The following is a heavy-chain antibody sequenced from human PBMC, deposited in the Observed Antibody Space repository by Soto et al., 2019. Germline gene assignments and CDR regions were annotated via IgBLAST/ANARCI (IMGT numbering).Heavy chain of an antibody. CDR1: GYTFTSYG. D-gene: IGHD1-7*01. J-gene: IGHJ6*03. CDR2: ISAYNGNT. CDR3: ARAPTNTGTTTYMDG. Sequence: GASVKVSCKASGYTFTSYGISWVRQAPGQGLEWMGWISAYNGNTNYAQKLQGRVTMTTDTSTSTAYMELSSLRSEDTAVYYCARAPTNTGTTTYMDGWGKGTTVPVAS. V-gene: IGHV1-18*01.